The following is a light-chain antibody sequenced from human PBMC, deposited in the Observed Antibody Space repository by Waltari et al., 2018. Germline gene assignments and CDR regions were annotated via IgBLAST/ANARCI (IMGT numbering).Light chain of an antibody. J-gene: IGKJ1*01. V-gene: IGKV1-5*01. CDR2: DAS. CDR3: QQYHGDSPT. Sequence: DTQMTQSPSTLSAYVGDRVTITCRASQNIYNWLAWYQQKPGEAPEVLIYDASSLRSGVPSRFSGSGSGTEFTLTISSLQPGGFATYYCQQYHGDSPTFGQGSRVEIK. CDR1: QNIYNW.